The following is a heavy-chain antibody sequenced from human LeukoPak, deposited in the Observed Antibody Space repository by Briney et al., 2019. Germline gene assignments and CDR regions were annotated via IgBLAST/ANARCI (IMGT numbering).Heavy chain of an antibody. J-gene: IGHJ4*02. CDR3: AKARGVDYGDYVIFDY. Sequence: ASVKVSCKASGYTFTSYYMHWVRQAPGQGLEWMGIINPSGGSTSYAQKFQGRVTMTRDMSTSTVYMELSSLRSEDTAVYYCAKARGVDYGDYVIFDYWGQGTLVTVSS. D-gene: IGHD4-17*01. CDR1: GYTFTSYY. CDR2: INPSGGST. V-gene: IGHV1-46*01.